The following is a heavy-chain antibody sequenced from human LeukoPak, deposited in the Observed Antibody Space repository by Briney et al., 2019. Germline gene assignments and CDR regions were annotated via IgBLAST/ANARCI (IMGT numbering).Heavy chain of an antibody. J-gene: IGHJ6*02. CDR2: ISGSGESI. V-gene: IGHV3-43*02. CDR1: FGLTSDDYA. CDR3: VKDSPPAYSDYLGMDV. Sequence: GGSVRLSCVASFGLTSDDYAFHWVRQAPGKGLDWFSLISGSGESIYYGESVKVRFTISRDKNKTSKYLQMHIMRTEATGLSLCVKDSPPAYSDYLGMDVWGQGTTVTVSS. D-gene: IGHD4-11*01.